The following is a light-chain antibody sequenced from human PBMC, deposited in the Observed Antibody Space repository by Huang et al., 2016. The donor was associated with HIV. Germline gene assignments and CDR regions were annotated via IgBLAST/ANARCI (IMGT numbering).Light chain of an antibody. CDR2: GAS. Sequence: EMVMTQSPDTLSVSPGERVTLSCRASEGVSSNLAWYQQKPGQAPRLLIHGASTRVTGIPARFSWSGSETDFTLTIHSLQSEDLAVYYCQQYNSWPRTFGQGTKLEIK. V-gene: IGKV3-15*01. CDR1: EGVSSN. CDR3: QQYNSWPRT. J-gene: IGKJ2*01.